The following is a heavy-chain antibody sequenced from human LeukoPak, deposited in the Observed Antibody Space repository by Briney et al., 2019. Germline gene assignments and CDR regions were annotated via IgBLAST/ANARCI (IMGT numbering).Heavy chain of an antibody. CDR1: EFSVSSNY. J-gene: IGHJ4*02. Sequence: PGGSLRLSCAASEFSVSSNYMTWVRQAPGKGLECVSIIYSGGTTYYADSVRGRFTISRDNSKNTLYPQMDRLGVEDTAVYYCAKDIRGYDQPVDYWGQGTLVTVSS. CDR2: IYSGGTT. V-gene: IGHV3-66*01. D-gene: IGHD5-12*01. CDR3: AKDIRGYDQPVDY.